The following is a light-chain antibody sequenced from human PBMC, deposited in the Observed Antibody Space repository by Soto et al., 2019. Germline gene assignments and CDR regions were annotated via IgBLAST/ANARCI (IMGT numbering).Light chain of an antibody. CDR2: STS. Sequence: QAVVTQEPSLTVSPGGTVTLTCSSSAGAVTSAYYTNWLQQKPGQAPRALIYSTSEKHSWTPARFSGSLLGGKAALTLSAAQPEDEADYYCLLYYGGAQVLFGGGTQLPVL. V-gene: IGLV7-43*01. CDR3: LLYYGGAQVL. J-gene: IGLJ2*01. CDR1: AGAVTSAYY.